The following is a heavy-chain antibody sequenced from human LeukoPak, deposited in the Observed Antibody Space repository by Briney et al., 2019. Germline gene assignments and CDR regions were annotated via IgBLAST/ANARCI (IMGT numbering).Heavy chain of an antibody. CDR2: AYHSGET. V-gene: IGHV4-38-2*02. Sequence: PSETLSLTCTVSGYSISNDYYWAWIRQTPGKGLEWIGSAYHSGETYHNPSLKSRVTISLDTSREQFSLNLNSVTAADTAVYYCAMTTVVTSDPYFDYWGQGTLVTVSS. CDR3: AMTTVVTSDPYFDY. D-gene: IGHD4-23*01. CDR1: GYSISNDYY. J-gene: IGHJ4*02.